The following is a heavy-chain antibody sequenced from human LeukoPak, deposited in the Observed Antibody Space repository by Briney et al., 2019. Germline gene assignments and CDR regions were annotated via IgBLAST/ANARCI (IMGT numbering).Heavy chain of an antibody. V-gene: IGHV3-7*03. CDR2: IKQDGSEK. CDR1: GFTFSNYW. Sequence: GGSLRLSCAASGFTFSNYWMSWVRQAPGKGLEWVANIKQDGSEKYYVDSVKGRFTISRDNAKNSLSLQMNSLRAEDTAVYYCAKDLLIAVAGIDYWGQGTLVTVSS. CDR3: AKDLLIAVAGIDY. J-gene: IGHJ4*02. D-gene: IGHD6-19*01.